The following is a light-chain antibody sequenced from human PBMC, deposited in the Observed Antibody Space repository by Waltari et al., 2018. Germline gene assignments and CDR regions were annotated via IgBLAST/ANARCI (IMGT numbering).Light chain of an antibody. J-gene: IGLJ2*01. CDR1: RSDLGGYNY. CDR2: YVS. V-gene: IGLV2-14*03. Sequence: QSALTQPPSVSGSPGQSITISCTGTRSDLGGYNYVSWYQQVPGKASKLIIYYVSNRPSGVSSRFSGSKSGNTASLTISGLQAEDEANYYCSSYIDSSTLELFGGGTSLTVL. CDR3: SSYIDSSTLEL.